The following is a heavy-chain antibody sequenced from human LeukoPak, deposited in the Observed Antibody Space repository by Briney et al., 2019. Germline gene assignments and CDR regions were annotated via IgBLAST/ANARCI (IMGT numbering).Heavy chain of an antibody. CDR3: TTGAWSSGWFDY. J-gene: IGHJ4*02. CDR1: GFTFSNAW. D-gene: IGHD6-19*01. CDR2: IKSKTDGGTT. V-gene: IGHV3-15*01. Sequence: GESLRLSCAASGFTFSNAWMSWVRQAPGKGLEWVGRIKSKTDGGTTDYAAPVKGRFTISRDDSKNTLYLQMNSLKTEDTAVYYCTTGAWSSGWFDYWGQGTLVTVSS.